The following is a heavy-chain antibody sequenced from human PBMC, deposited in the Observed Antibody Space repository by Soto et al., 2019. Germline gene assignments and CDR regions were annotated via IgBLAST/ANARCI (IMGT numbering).Heavy chain of an antibody. Sequence: GASVKVSCKASGGTFSSYAISWVRQAPGQGLEWMGGIIPIFGTANYAQKFQGRVTITADESTSTAYMELSSLRSEDTAVYYCAEGAYSSGWYGMDVWGQGTTVTVSS. CDR1: GGTFSSYA. D-gene: IGHD6-19*01. CDR3: AEGAYSSGWYGMDV. J-gene: IGHJ6*02. CDR2: IIPIFGTA. V-gene: IGHV1-69*13.